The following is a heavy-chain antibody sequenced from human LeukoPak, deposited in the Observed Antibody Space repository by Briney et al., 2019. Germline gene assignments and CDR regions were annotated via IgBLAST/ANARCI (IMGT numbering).Heavy chain of an antibody. J-gene: IGHJ4*02. CDR3: ARDDYGGNGGCDY. Sequence: ASVKVSCKASGYTFTGYYMHWVRQAPGQGLEWMGWINPNSGGTNYAQKFRGRVTMTRDTSISTAYMELSRLRSDDTAVYYCARDDYGGNGGCDYWGQGTLVTVSS. CDR2: INPNSGGT. V-gene: IGHV1-2*02. CDR1: GYTFTGYY. D-gene: IGHD4-23*01.